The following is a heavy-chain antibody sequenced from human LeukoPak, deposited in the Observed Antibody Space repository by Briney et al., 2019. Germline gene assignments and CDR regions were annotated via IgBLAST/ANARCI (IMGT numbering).Heavy chain of an antibody. Sequence: QVGGSLRLSCAASGFAFSNYWMTWVRQAPGKGLEWVANIKQDGSDKYYVDSVKGRFTISRDNAKNSLYLQMNSLRAEDTAVYYCASTGSCSFWGQGTTVTVSS. V-gene: IGHV3-7*03. CDR3: ASTGSCSF. CDR1: GFAFSNYW. D-gene: IGHD1-14*01. CDR2: IKQDGSDK. J-gene: IGHJ3*01.